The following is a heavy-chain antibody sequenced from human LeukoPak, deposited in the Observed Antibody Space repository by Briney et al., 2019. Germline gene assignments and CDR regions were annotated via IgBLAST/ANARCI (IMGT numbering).Heavy chain of an antibody. V-gene: IGHV3-20*04. J-gene: IGHJ4*02. Sequence: PGGSLRLSCAASGFTFDAFGMTWVRQAPGKGLEWVSAIRGDAGSTGYADSVKGRFTISRDNAKNSLYLQMNNLRVEDTAFYYCARVWAWGSGNYFDNWGQGTLVTVSS. CDR2: IRGDAGST. CDR3: ARVWAWGSGNYFDN. CDR1: GFTFDAFG. D-gene: IGHD7-27*01.